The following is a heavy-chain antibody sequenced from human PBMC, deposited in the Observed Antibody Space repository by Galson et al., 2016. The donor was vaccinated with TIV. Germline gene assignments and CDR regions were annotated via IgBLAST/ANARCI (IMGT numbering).Heavy chain of an antibody. Sequence: SVKVSCKASGGTFRSYAVGWVRQAPGQGLEWMGRIIAIFGTTNYAQKFQGRVTITADESTSTVYMELRSLISEDTAVYYCARGSDYYDGSGYQNWGQGTLVTVSS. V-gene: IGHV1-69*13. J-gene: IGHJ4*02. D-gene: IGHD3-22*01. CDR2: IIAIFGTT. CDR3: ARGSDYYDGSGYQN. CDR1: GGTFRSYA.